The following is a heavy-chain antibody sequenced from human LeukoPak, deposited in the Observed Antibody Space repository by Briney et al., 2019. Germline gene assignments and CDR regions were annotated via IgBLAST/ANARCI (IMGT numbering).Heavy chain of an antibody. CDR1: GFSVNNLY. CDR3: ARDTVIMSYYYYGMDV. CDR2: IYSGDRT. Sequence: GSLRLSCAASGFSVNNLYMSWVRQAPGKRLEWVPVIYSGDRTYYADSVKGRFTISRDTSKNTVYLQMNSLRPEDTAVYYCARDTVIMSYYYYGMDVWGQGTTVTVSS. D-gene: IGHD3-3*01. J-gene: IGHJ6*02. V-gene: IGHV3-66*01.